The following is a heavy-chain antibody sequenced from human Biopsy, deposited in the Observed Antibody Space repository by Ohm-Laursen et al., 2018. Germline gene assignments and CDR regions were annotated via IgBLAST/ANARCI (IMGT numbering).Heavy chain of an antibody. CDR3: ARGPGKLWSGYYT. J-gene: IGHJ5*02. CDR2: ISFTGTSS. V-gene: IGHV3-48*03. CDR1: GFTFSAYE. Sequence: SLRLSCTASGFTFSAYEMNWVRQAPGKGLEWVSYISFTGTSSYYADSVKGRFTISRDIPRNTLYLQMNSLRAEDTAVYYCARGPGKLWSGYYTWGQGSLVSVSS. D-gene: IGHD3-3*01.